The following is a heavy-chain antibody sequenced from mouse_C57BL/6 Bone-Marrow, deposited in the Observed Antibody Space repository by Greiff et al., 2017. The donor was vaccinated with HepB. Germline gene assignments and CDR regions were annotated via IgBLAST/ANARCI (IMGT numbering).Heavy chain of an antibody. Sequence: VQLQQSGPELVKPGASVKISCKASGYAFSSSWMNWVKQRPGKGLEWIGRIYPGDGDTNYNGKFKGKATLTADKSSSTAYMQLSSLTSEDSAVYFCARVVSSYPAYWGQGTLVTVSA. CDR1: GYAFSSSW. CDR3: ARVVSSYPAY. J-gene: IGHJ3*01. CDR2: IYPGDGDT. V-gene: IGHV1-82*01. D-gene: IGHD1-1*01.